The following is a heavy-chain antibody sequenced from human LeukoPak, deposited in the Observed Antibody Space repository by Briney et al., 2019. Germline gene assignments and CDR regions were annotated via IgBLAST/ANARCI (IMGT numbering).Heavy chain of an antibody. D-gene: IGHD3-22*01. CDR3: ARDLGLSGYHAHFDY. J-gene: IGHJ4*02. CDR1: GGSISSGDYY. CDR2: IYYSGST. Sequence: SETLSLTCTVSGGSISSGDYYWSWIRQPPGKGLEWIGYIYYSGSTYYNPSLKSRVTISVDTSKNQFSLKLSSVTAADTAVYYCARDLGLSGYHAHFDYWGQGTLVTVSS. V-gene: IGHV4-30-4*01.